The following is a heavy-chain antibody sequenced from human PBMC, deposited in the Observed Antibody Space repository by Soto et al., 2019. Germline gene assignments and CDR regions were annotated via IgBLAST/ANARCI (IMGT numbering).Heavy chain of an antibody. Sequence: VQLQESGPGLVKPSQTLSLTCTVSGASISSGDYYWTWIRQPPGKGLEWIGSIYYSGSTYYNPSLKSRVTISVDTSNNQFSLKLSSVTAADTAVYYCARASYDSSTYYLDYWGQGTLVTVSS. D-gene: IGHD3-22*01. J-gene: IGHJ4*02. CDR2: IYYSGST. CDR1: GASISSGDYY. CDR3: ARASYDSSTYYLDY. V-gene: IGHV4-30-4*01.